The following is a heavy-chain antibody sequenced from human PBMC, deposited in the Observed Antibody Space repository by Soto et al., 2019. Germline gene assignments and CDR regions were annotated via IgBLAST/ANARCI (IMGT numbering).Heavy chain of an antibody. CDR3: AKDARYYHDAFDI. CDR2: ISGSGGST. Sequence: GSLRLSGAASGXTFSSYTISWVRQAPGKGLELVSAISGSGGSTYYADSVKGRFTISRDNSKNTLYLQMNSLIAEDTALYYCAKDARYYHDAFDIWRQGKMFNVS. J-gene: IGHJ3*02. V-gene: IGHV3-23*01. D-gene: IGHD3-10*01. CDR1: GXTFSSYT.